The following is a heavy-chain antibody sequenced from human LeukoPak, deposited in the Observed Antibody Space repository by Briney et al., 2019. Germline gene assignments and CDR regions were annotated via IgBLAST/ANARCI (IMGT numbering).Heavy chain of an antibody. V-gene: IGHV4-59*01. CDR1: GGSINSYL. CDR3: ARDHIRRGCGTPICYPMDV. Sequence: KTSETLSLTCTVSGGSINSYLWTWIRQSPGKGLEWIGYVQDSGSTNYNPSRKSRVTISADTSKNQFSLKLTSVTAADTAVYYCARDHIRRGCGTPICYPMDVWGKGTTATVSS. J-gene: IGHJ6*04. CDR2: VQDSGST. D-gene: IGHD2-2*01.